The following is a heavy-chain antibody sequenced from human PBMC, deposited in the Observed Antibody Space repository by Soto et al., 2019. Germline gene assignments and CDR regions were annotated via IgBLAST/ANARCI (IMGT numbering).Heavy chain of an antibody. CDR1: GYSISSGYY. D-gene: IGHD2-2*01. Sequence: SETLSLTCAVSGYSISSGYYWGWIRQPPGKGLEWIGSIYHSGSTYYNPSLKSRVTVSVDTSKNQFSLKLSSVTAADTAVYYCARELVVPAAILNWFDPWGQGTLVTVSS. CDR3: ARELVVPAAILNWFDP. V-gene: IGHV4-38-2*02. CDR2: IYHSGST. J-gene: IGHJ5*02.